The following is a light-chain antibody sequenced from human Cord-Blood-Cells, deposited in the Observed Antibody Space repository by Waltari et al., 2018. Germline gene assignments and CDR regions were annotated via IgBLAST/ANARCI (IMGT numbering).Light chain of an antibody. J-gene: IGLJ2*01. Sequence: QSVLTPPPSASGAPGQRVTISCTGSSSNIGAGYDLHSYQQLPATAPKLLIYGNSNRPSGVPDRFSGSKSGTSASLAITGLQAEDEADYYCQSYDSSLSGSVVFGGGTKLTVL. CDR2: GNS. CDR1: SSNIGAGYD. CDR3: QSYDSSLSGSVV. V-gene: IGLV1-40*01.